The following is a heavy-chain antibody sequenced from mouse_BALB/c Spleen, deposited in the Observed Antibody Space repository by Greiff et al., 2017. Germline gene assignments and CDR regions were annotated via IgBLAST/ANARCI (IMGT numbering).Heavy chain of an antibody. CDR1: GYTFSSYW. CDR2: ILPGSGST. V-gene: IGHV1-9*01. D-gene: IGHD2-10*02. Sequence: QVQLQQSGAELMRPGASVKISCKATGYTFSSYWIEWVKQRPGHGLEWIGEILPGSGSTNYNEKFKGKATFTADTSSNTAYMQLSSLTSEDSAVYYCARQGKYGNYDYAMDYWGQGTSVTVSS. J-gene: IGHJ4*01. CDR3: ARQGKYGNYDYAMDY.